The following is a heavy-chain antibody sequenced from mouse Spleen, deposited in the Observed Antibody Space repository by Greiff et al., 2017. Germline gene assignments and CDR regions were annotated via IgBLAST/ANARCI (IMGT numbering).Heavy chain of an antibody. CDR3: ARNPHYDYDSWYFDV. J-gene: IGHJ1*03. D-gene: IGHD2-4*01. V-gene: IGHV1-42*01. CDR2: INPSTGGT. CDR1: GYSFTGYY. Sequence: VQLQQSGPELVKPGASVKISCKASGYSFTGYYMNWVKQSPEKSLEWIGEINPSTGGTTYNQKFKAKATLTVDKSSSTAYMQLKSLTSEDSAVYYCARNPHYDYDSWYFDVWGTGTTVTVSS.